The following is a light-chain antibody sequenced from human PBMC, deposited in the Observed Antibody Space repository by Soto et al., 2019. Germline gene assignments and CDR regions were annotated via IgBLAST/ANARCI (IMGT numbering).Light chain of an antibody. V-gene: IGKV1-39*01. Sequence: DIQMTQSRSSLSASVGDIVTITCRASQSISDYLNWYEQKPGKAPNLLIYAASTLQSGVPSRFSGSGSETDFTLTISSLHPEDFATYYCQQSFITPWTFGQGTKVDI. CDR3: QQSFITPWT. CDR1: QSISDY. J-gene: IGKJ1*01. CDR2: AAS.